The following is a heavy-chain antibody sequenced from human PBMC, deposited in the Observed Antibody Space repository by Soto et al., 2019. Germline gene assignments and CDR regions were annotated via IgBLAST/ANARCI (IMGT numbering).Heavy chain of an antibody. CDR3: ARRWGRTFDY. D-gene: IGHD7-27*01. Sequence: QVQLQESGPGLVKHSETLSLTCTVSGGSISSYYWSWIRQPPGKGLEWIGYIYYSGSTNYNPSLKSRVTISVDTSKNQFSLKLCSVTAADTAVYYCARRWGRTFDYWGQGTLVTVSS. CDR1: GGSISSYY. V-gene: IGHV4-59*08. CDR2: IYYSGST. J-gene: IGHJ4*02.